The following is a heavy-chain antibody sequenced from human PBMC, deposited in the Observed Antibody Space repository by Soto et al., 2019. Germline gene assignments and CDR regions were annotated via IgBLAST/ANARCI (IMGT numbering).Heavy chain of an antibody. V-gene: IGHV3-33*01. CDR3: ARVGGYGSGSSLPIYYYYMDV. CDR2: IWYDGSNK. J-gene: IGHJ6*03. D-gene: IGHD3-10*01. CDR1: GFTFSSYG. Sequence: GGSLRLSCAASGFTFSSYGMHWVRQAPGKGLEWVAVIWYDGSNKYYADSVKGRFTISRDNSKNTLYLQMNSLRAEDTAVYYCARVGGYGSGSSLPIYYYYMDVWGKGTTVTVSS.